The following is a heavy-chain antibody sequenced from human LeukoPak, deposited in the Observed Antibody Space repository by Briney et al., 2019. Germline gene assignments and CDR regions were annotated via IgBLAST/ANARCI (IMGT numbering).Heavy chain of an antibody. V-gene: IGHV3-33*01. Sequence: GGSLRLSCAASGFTFSSYGMHWVRQAQGMGLEWVAVIWYDGSNKYYADSVKGRFTISRDNSKNTLYLQMNSLRAEDTAVYYCARDPSIAAAGPLDYWGQGTLVTVSS. J-gene: IGHJ4*02. CDR3: ARDPSIAAAGPLDY. D-gene: IGHD6-13*01. CDR2: IWYDGSNK. CDR1: GFTFSSYG.